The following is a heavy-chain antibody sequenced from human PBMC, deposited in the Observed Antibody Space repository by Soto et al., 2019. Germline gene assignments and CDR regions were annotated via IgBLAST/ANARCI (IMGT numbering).Heavy chain of an antibody. CDR2: IYYSGST. D-gene: IGHD3-9*01. Sequence: SETLSLACTVSGGSMSSYYWNWIRQPPGKGLEWIGYIYYSGSTNYNPSLKSRVTISLDTSKNQFSLKLSSVTAADTAVYYCARGRAEDYDILSSYYPYYFAHWGQGTLVTVSS. V-gene: IGHV4-59*01. J-gene: IGHJ4*02. CDR1: GGSMSSYY. CDR3: ARGRAEDYDILSSYYPYYFAH.